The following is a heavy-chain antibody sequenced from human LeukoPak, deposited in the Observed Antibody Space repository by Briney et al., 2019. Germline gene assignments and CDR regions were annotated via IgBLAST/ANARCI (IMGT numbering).Heavy chain of an antibody. CDR3: ARGYGESHFDY. Sequence: PGGSLRLSCAASGFTFSSYGMHLVRQTPGKGLEWVSFIRYDGSNQYYADSVKGRFTISRYNSKNTLYLQMNSLRPEDTAVYFCARGYGESHFDYWGQGTLVTVSS. J-gene: IGHJ4*02. V-gene: IGHV3-30*02. CDR1: GFTFSSYG. CDR2: IRYDGSNQ. D-gene: IGHD5-18*01.